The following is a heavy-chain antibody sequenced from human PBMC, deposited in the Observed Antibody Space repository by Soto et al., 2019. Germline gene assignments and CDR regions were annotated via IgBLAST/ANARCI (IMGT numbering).Heavy chain of an antibody. D-gene: IGHD3-3*01. CDR1: GFTFSSYA. CDR2: ISGSGGST. Sequence: EVQLLESGGGLVQPGGSLRLSCAASGFTFSSYAMSWVRQAPGKGLEWVSAISGSGGSTYYAESVKGRFTISRDNTKNTLYLKMNILRAEDTGVYCCAKGRGFLEWLLFYWGQGTLVTVSS. CDR3: AKGRGFLEWLLFY. J-gene: IGHJ4*02. V-gene: IGHV3-23*01.